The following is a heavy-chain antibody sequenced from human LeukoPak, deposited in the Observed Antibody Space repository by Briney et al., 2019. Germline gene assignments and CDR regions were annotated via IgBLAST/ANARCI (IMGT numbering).Heavy chain of an antibody. CDR1: GFTFSSYA. D-gene: IGHD6-13*01. CDR2: ISGSGGST. Sequence: GGSLRLSCAASGFTFSSYAMSWVRQAPGKGLEWVSAISGSGGSTYYADSVKGQSTISRDNSKNTLYLQMNSLRAEDTAVYYCAKDGGSSSSTIWGQGTLVTVSS. J-gene: IGHJ4*02. V-gene: IGHV3-23*01. CDR3: AKDGGSSSSTI.